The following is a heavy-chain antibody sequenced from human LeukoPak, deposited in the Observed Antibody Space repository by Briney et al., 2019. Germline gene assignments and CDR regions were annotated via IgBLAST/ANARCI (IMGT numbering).Heavy chain of an antibody. CDR3: ARGPGYDYVWGSYRYTLYFDY. D-gene: IGHD3-16*02. J-gene: IGHJ4*02. CDR2: IYSGGST. V-gene: IGHV3-66*02. Sequence: GGSLRLSCAASGFTVSSNYMSWVRQAPGKGLEWVSVIYSGGSTYHADSVKGRFTISRGNSKNTLYLQMNSLRAEDTAVYYCARGPGYDYVWGSYRYTLYFDYWGQGTLVTVSS. CDR1: GFTVSSNY.